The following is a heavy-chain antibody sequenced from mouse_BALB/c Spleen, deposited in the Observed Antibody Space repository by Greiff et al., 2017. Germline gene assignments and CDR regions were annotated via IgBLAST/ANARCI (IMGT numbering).Heavy chain of an antibody. Sequence: VKLMESGPELVKPGASVKISCKASGYAFSSSWMNWVKQRPGQGLEWIGRIYPGDGDTNYNGKFKGKATLTADKSSSTAYMQLSSLTSVDSAVYFCARGDYYYAMDYWGQGTSVTVSS. CDR1: GYAFSSSW. J-gene: IGHJ4*01. D-gene: IGHD2-4*01. CDR2: IYPGDGDT. V-gene: IGHV1-82*01. CDR3: ARGDYYYAMDY.